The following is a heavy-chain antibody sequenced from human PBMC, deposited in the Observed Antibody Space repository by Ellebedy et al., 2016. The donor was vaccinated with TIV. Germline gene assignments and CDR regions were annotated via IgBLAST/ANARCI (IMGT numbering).Heavy chain of an antibody. V-gene: IGHV4-39*01. CDR1: GGSINSSTYY. D-gene: IGHD7-27*01. J-gene: IGHJ4*02. CDR3: ARRHENWGWCFDS. Sequence: MPSETLSLTCTVSGGSINSSTYYSGWIRQIPGKGFEWIGSIYYSGITYYNPSLKSRVTISVDTPKNQFSLRMSSVTPTDTAIHYCARRHENWGWCFDSWGQGTLVTVSS. CDR2: IYYSGIT.